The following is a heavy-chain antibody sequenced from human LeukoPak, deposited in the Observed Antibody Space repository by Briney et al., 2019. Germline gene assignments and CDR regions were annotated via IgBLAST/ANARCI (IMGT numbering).Heavy chain of an antibody. V-gene: IGHV3-66*01. D-gene: IGHD3-22*01. CDR1: GLTVSSNY. J-gene: IGHJ4*02. CDR3: ARELYSYDSSGYRNTFDN. Sequence: GGSLRLSCAASGLTVSSNYMSWVRQAPGKGLEWVSVLYIAGNTYYANSVKGRFIISRDNSKNTVYLQMNNLRVEDTAVYYCARELYSYDSSGYRNTFDNWGQRTLVTVSS. CDR2: LYIAGNT.